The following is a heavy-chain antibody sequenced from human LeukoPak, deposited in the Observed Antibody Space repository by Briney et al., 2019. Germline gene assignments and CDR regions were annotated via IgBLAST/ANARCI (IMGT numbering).Heavy chain of an antibody. D-gene: IGHD2-2*01. CDR3: ARVYCSSTSCPLAAFDI. J-gene: IGHJ3*02. CDR1: GFTFSSYW. CDR2: INSDGSST. Sequence: GGSLRLSCAASGFTFSSYWMHWVRQAPGKGLVWVSRINSDGSSTSYADSVKGRFTISRDNAKNTLYLQMNSLRAEDTAVYYCARVYCSSTSCPLAAFDIWGQGTMVTDSS. V-gene: IGHV3-74*01.